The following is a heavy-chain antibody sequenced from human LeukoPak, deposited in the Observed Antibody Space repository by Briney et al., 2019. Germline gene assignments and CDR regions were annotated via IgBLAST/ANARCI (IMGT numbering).Heavy chain of an antibody. D-gene: IGHD3-3*01. V-gene: IGHV4-61*08. J-gene: IGHJ6*03. CDR3: ARCGPVQVDFWSGYRKAPHYYYYMDV. CDR1: GDSDSSDDYY. CDR2: IHHGGST. Sequence: SETLSLTCTVSGDSDSSDDYYYTWTRQPPGKGLEWIGYIHHGGSTNYNPSLKSRVTISVDTSKNQFSLKLSSVTAADTAVYYCARCGPVQVDFWSGYRKAPHYYYYMDVWGKGTTVTVSS.